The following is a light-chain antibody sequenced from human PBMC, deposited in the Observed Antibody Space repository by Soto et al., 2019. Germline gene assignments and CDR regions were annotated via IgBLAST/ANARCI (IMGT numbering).Light chain of an antibody. CDR3: SSYGGSNNFGV. CDR2: EVN. J-gene: IGLJ1*01. V-gene: IGLV2-8*01. CDR1: NNDVGEYHY. Sequence: QSALTQPPSASGSVGQSVTISCTGTNNDVGEYHYVSWYQQHPGKAPKLMIYEVNKRPSGVPDRFSGSKSGNTASLTVSGLQAEDEADYYCSSYGGSNNFGVFGIGTKVTVL.